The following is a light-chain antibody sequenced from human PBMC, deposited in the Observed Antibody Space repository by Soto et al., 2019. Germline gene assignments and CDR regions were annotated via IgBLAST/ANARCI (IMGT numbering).Light chain of an antibody. Sequence: AIQLTQSPSSLSASIGDTIIITCRASQGISSALAWYQQKSGTAPKLLIYDASSLESGVPSRFSGGGSGTDFTLAISSLQPEDFATYYCQQFNSYPITFGQGTXLEIK. J-gene: IGKJ5*01. V-gene: IGKV1-13*02. CDR1: QGISSA. CDR2: DAS. CDR3: QQFNSYPIT.